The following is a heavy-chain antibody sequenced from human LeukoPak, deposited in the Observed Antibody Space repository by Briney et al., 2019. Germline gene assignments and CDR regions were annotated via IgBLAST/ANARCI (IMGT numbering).Heavy chain of an antibody. J-gene: IGHJ4*02. CDR2: IRFDGSTK. CDR3: AKDLFGAPDY. V-gene: IGHV3-30*02. CDR1: GFTFSRYG. D-gene: IGHD3-10*01. Sequence: EGSLRLSCAASGFTFSRYGMHWVRQAPVKGLEWVAFIRFDGSTKFYADSVKGRLTISRDNSRNSVYLQMNSLRTEDTAVYYCAKDLFGAPDYWGQGTLVTVSS.